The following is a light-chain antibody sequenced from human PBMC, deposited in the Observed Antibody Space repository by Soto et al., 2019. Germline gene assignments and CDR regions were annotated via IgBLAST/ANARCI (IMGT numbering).Light chain of an antibody. CDR3: QQSNSYPWT. V-gene: IGKV1-5*03. J-gene: IGKJ1*01. CDR1: QSISPW. Sequence: DIQMTQSPSTLSASAGDRVTITCRASQSISPWLAWYQQKPGKAPKLLIYKASSLQSGVPSRFSGSGSGTDFTLTISNLQPDDFATYYCQQSNSYPWTFGQGTKVDIK. CDR2: KAS.